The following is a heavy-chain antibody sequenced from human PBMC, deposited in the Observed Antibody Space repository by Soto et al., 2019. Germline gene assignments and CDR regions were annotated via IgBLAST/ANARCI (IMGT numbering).Heavy chain of an antibody. CDR3: ARLYYYDTSGYYYVEDV. J-gene: IGHJ4*02. CDR1: GYTFHRYA. D-gene: IGHD3-22*01. Sequence: QVQLVQSGPEVKKPGASVKVSCKASGYTFHRYAFSWVRQAPGQGLEWMGWVSAYNGNTNYAQKFQGRVTMTTDTSTITAYMELRSLRSDDTAVYYCARLYYYDTSGYYYVEDVWGQGTLVTVSS. V-gene: IGHV1-18*01. CDR2: VSAYNGNT.